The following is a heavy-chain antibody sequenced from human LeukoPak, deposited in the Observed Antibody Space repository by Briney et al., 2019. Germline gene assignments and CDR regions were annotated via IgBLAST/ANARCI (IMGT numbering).Heavy chain of an antibody. Sequence: GESLKISCKGSGYSFTSYWIGWVRQMPGKGLEWMGLIYPGDSDIRYSPSFQGQFTISADKSISTAYLQWNSLKASDTAMYYCARCRGFDFWIGFHASDIWGQGTMVTVSS. J-gene: IGHJ3*02. V-gene: IGHV5-51*01. D-gene: IGHD3-3*01. CDR2: IYPGDSDI. CDR3: ARCRGFDFWIGFHASDI. CDR1: GYSFTSYW.